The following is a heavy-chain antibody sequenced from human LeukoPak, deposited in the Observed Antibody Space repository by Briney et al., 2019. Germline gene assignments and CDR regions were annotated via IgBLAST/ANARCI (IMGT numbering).Heavy chain of an antibody. CDR2: IYYSGST. J-gene: IGHJ6*02. Sequence: SETLSLTCTVSGGSISSYYWSWIRQPPGKGLEWIGYIYYSGSTNYNPSLKSRVTISVDTSKNQFSLKLSSVTAADTAVYYCARDWVRDGYDYDGMDVWGQGTTVTVSS. CDR3: ARDWVRDGYDYDGMDV. D-gene: IGHD5-24*01. CDR1: GGSISSYY. V-gene: IGHV4-59*01.